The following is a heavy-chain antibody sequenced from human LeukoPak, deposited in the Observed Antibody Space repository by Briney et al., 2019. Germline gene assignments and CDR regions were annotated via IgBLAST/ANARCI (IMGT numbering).Heavy chain of an antibody. J-gene: IGHJ5*02. V-gene: IGHV4-59*01. CDR2: IYNSGST. Sequence: SETLSLTCTVSGGSISSYYWSWIRQPPGKGLEGIGYIYNSGSTNYNPSLKSRVTISVDTSKNQFSLKLSSVTAADTAVYYCARVQWELPYWFDPWGQGTLVTVSS. CDR1: GGSISSYY. CDR3: ARVQWELPYWFDP. D-gene: IGHD1-26*01.